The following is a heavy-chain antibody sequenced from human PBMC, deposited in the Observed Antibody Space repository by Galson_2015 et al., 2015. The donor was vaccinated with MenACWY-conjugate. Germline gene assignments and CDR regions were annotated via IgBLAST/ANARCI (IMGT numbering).Heavy chain of an antibody. Sequence: SETLSLTCTVSGDSISGYFWSWIRQRPGKGLEWIGYISYSGSTKYNPSLKSRVTISVDTSRNQFSLRLTSVTAADTALYYCARDNTATVIDYGTDVWGQGTTVTVSS. CDR3: ARDNTATVIDYGTDV. D-gene: IGHD3-16*02. CDR2: ISYSGST. V-gene: IGHV4-59*01. CDR1: GDSISGYF. J-gene: IGHJ6*02.